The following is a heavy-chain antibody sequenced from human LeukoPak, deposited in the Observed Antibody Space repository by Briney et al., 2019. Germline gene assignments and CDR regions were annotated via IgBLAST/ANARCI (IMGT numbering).Heavy chain of an antibody. Sequence: TSETLSLTCTVSGGSISSTSYHGAWIRQPPGKGLEWIATVYYTGSAYYNPSLKSRVTISVDTSKSQFSLKLSSVTTADTALYYCARYASGSYYWFDPWGQGTLVTVSS. D-gene: IGHD3-10*01. CDR3: ARYASGSYYWFDP. CDR1: GGSISSTSYH. CDR2: VYYTGSA. J-gene: IGHJ5*02. V-gene: IGHV4-39*01.